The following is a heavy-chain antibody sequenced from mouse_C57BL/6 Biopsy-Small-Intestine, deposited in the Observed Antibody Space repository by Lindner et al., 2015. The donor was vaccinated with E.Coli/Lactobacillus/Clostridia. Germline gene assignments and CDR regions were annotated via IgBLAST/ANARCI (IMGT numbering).Heavy chain of an antibody. D-gene: IGHD2-1*01. CDR1: GYTFTTYW. J-gene: IGHJ1*01. CDR2: IDPSDSYT. Sequence: VQLQESGAELVKPGASVKLSCKASGYTFTTYWMHWVKQRPGQGLEWIGEIDPSDSYTYYNQKFKGKATLTVDKSSSTAYMQLSSLTSEDSAVYYCARIYYANYWYFDVWGAGTTVTVSS. V-gene: IGHV1-69*02. CDR3: ARIYYANYWYFDV.